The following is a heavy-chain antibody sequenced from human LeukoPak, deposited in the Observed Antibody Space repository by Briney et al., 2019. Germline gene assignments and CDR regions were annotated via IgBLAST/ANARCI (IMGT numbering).Heavy chain of an antibody. J-gene: IGHJ6*02. CDR2: ISSSGSTI. Sequence: KPGGPLRLSCAASVFTFSDYYISWIRQAPGKRLEWVSYISSSGSTIYYADSVKGRFTISRDNAKNSLYLQMNSLRAEDTAVYYCANLQDSSSWYSSHYYYYGMDVWGQGTTVTVSS. V-gene: IGHV3-11*01. D-gene: IGHD6-13*01. CDR3: ANLQDSSSWYSSHYYYYGMDV. CDR1: VFTFSDYY.